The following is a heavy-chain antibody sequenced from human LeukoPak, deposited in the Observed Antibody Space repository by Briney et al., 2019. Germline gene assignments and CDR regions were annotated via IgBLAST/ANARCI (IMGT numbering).Heavy chain of an antibody. V-gene: IGHV3-11*01. CDR2: ISPTGGDL. D-gene: IGHD6-13*01. CDR3: AKDILAAGLFFDY. Sequence: GGSLRLSCAASGFTFRDYYMGWIRQAPGKGLEWVSYISPTGGDLYYADSVKGRFAISRDNGQNSLFLQMNGLRAEDTALYYCAKDILAAGLFFDYWGQGTLVTVSS. CDR1: GFTFRDYY. J-gene: IGHJ4*02.